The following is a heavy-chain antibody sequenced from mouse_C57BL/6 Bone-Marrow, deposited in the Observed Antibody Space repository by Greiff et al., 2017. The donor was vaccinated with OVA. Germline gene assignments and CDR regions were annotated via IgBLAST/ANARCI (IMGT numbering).Heavy chain of an antibody. CDR1: GYTFTSYW. J-gene: IGHJ3*01. V-gene: IGHV1-61*01. D-gene: IGHD3-1*01. CDR2: IYPSDSET. CDR3: AREGYRAWFAY. Sequence: QVQLKQPGAELVRPGSSVKLSCKASGYTFTSYWMDWVKQRPGQGLEWIGNIYPSDSETHYNQKFKDKATLTVDKSSSTAYMQLSSLTSEDSAVYYCAREGYRAWFAYWGQGTLVTVSA.